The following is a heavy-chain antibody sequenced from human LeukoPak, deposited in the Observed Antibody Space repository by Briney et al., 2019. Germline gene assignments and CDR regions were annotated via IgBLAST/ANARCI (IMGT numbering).Heavy chain of an antibody. V-gene: IGHV4-4*07. CDR2: IYTSGST. Sequence: SETLSLTCTVPGGSISSDYWSWIRQPDGKGLEWIGRIYTSGSTNYNPSLKSRVSMSVDTSTNQFSLKLSSVTAADTAVYYCARGYDSSGYYYTPYYYYYMDVWGKGTTVTISS. CDR1: GGSISSDY. J-gene: IGHJ6*03. D-gene: IGHD3-22*01. CDR3: ARGYDSSGYYYTPYYYYYMDV.